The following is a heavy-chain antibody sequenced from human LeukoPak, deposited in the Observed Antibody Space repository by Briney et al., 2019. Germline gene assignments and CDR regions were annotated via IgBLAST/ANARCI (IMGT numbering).Heavy chain of an antibody. CDR2: TKQDGSEK. Sequence: GGSLRLSCAASGFTFSSYWMSWVRQAPGKGLEWVANTKQDGSEKYYVDSVKGRFTISRDNAKNSLYLQMNSLRAEDTAVYYCARPFRGYSGYGAAGFGYWGQGTLVTVSS. V-gene: IGHV3-7*03. J-gene: IGHJ4*02. CDR1: GFTFSSYW. CDR3: ARPFRGYSGYGAAGFGY. D-gene: IGHD5-12*01.